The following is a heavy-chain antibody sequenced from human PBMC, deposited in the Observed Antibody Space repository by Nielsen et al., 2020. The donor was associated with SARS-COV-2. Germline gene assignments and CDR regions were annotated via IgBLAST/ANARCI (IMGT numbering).Heavy chain of an antibody. CDR3: AGALLELPDY. CDR1: GFTFSLYG. D-gene: IGHD1-7*01. V-gene: IGHV3-30*03. Sequence: GGSLRLSCAASGFTFSLYGMHWVRQAPGKGLEWVTGISYDGSRKYFADSVKGRFTVSRDNSKNTLYLQMNSLRAEDTAVYYCAGALLELPDYWGQGTLVTVSS. CDR2: ISYDGSRK. J-gene: IGHJ4*02.